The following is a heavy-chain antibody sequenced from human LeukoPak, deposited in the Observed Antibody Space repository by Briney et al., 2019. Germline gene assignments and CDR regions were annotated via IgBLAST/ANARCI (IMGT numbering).Heavy chain of an antibody. CDR1: GFTFSSYG. Sequence: GGSLRLSCAASGFTFSSYGMHWVRQAPGKGLEWVAVISYDGSNKYYADSVKGRFTISRDNSKNTLYLQMNSLRAEDTAVYYCARGAYYNILTGFRGRILGFEYWGQGTLVTVSS. CDR2: ISYDGSNK. V-gene: IGHV3-30*03. CDR3: ARGAYYNILTGFRGRILGFEY. D-gene: IGHD3-9*01. J-gene: IGHJ4*02.